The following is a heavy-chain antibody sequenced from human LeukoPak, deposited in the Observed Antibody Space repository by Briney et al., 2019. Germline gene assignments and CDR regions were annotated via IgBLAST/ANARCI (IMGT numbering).Heavy chain of an antibody. CDR3: GKTTVGYSSGRYPGWPVDY. D-gene: IGHD2-15*01. CDR1: GFTFNSYA. CDR2: IFTSGGSP. J-gene: IGHJ4*02. V-gene: IGHV3-23*01. Sequence: PGGSLRLSCTASGFTFNSYAMNWVRQAPGKGLEWISGIFTSGGSPHYAASVKGRFTISRDKSQEIVYLQLDSLRVEDTALYYCGKTTVGYSSGRYPGWPVDYWGQGALVTVSS.